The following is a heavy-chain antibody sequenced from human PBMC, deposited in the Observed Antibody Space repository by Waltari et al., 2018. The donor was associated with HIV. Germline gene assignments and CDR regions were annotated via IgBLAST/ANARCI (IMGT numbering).Heavy chain of an antibody. J-gene: IGHJ4*02. CDR1: EFSLNTYT. Sequence: HVPLVQSGPEVRKPGASVRVTCDSSEFSLNTYTVHWVRQAPGQAVEWMGRTPSQSRGWVGWGNGGRHTTRFSRGFQDRVTFTSDTSQTRVNMQLTKLSSEDTAVYFCARGTDWLVGVLEVWGQGTLVIVSS. CDR3: ARGTDWLVGVLEV. CDR2: GNGGRHTT. D-gene: IGHD6-19*01. V-gene: IGHV1-3*01.